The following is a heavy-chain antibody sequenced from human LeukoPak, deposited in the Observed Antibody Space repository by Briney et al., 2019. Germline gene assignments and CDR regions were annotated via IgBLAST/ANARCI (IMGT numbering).Heavy chain of an antibody. CDR3: AREGDPEGH. CDR1: GGSFSGYY. CDR2: INHSGST. Sequence: PSETLSLTCAVYGGSFSGYYWSWIRQPPGKGLEWIGEINHSGSTYYNPSLKSRVTISVDTSENQFSLKLRSVTAADTAVYYCAREGDPEGHWGQGTLVTVSS. J-gene: IGHJ4*02. V-gene: IGHV4-34*01. D-gene: IGHD1-14*01.